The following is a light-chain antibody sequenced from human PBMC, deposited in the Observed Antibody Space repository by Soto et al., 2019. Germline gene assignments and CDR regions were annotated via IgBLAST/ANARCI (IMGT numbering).Light chain of an antibody. V-gene: IGKV1-27*01. CDR2: AAS. Sequence: DIQMTQSPTSLSASVGDRVTITCRASQGIRNFVAWYQQKPGKPPKLLIYAASTLQPGVPSRFSGSGSGTDFTLTSMSLQPEDVSSYPCQQYSSVPVFGPGTKLEI. J-gene: IGKJ3*01. CDR1: QGIRNF. CDR3: QQYSSVPV.